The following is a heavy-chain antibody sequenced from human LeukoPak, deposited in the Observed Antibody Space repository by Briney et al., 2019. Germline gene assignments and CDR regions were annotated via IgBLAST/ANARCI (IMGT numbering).Heavy chain of an antibody. CDR2: INHSGST. D-gene: IGHD2-15*01. CDR1: GGSFSGYY. CDR3: ARGYSWLTDCYYYMAV. V-gene: IGHV4-34*01. J-gene: IGHJ6*03. Sequence: PSETPSLTCAVYGGSFSGYYWSWIRQPPGKGLEWIGEINHSGSTNYNPSITRRVTIPVDTSKNQFSLKLSSVTAADTAVYYCARGYSWLTDCYYYMAVWGKGTTVTVSS.